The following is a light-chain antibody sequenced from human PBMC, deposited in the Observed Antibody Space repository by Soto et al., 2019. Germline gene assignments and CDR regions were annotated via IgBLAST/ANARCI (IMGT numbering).Light chain of an antibody. CDR2: GAS. CDR1: QSVSSN. CDR3: QQYNTWPPLT. V-gene: IGKV3-15*01. J-gene: IGKJ4*01. Sequence: EIVMTQSPATLSVSPGERATLSCRASQSVSSNLAWYQQNPGQAPRLLIYGASTRATGIPARCSGSGSGTVFTLTISSLPSEDFAVYYCQQYNTWPPLTFGGGTKVEIK.